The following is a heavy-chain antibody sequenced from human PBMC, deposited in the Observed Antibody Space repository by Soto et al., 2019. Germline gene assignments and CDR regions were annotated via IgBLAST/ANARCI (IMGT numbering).Heavy chain of an antibody. CDR2: ISNDGSNQ. V-gene: IGHV3-30*03. CDR3: ARPSSPYYYDSSGYLMDV. D-gene: IGHD3-22*01. CDR1: GFTLSFYG. J-gene: IGHJ6*02. Sequence: GGSLRLSCTASGFTLSFYGMHWVRQAPGKGLEWVAVISNDGSNQYYVDSVKGRFTISRDNSKNTLYLQMNSLRAGDTAVYYCARPSSPYYYDSSGYLMDVWGQGTTVTVSS.